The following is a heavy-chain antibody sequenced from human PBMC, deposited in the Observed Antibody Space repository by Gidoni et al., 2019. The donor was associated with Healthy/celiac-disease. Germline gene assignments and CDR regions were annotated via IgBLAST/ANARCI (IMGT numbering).Heavy chain of an antibody. V-gene: IGHV3-21*01. CDR2: ISSSSSYI. Sequence: EVQLVESGGGLVKPGGSLRLSCAASGFTSSSYSMNWVRQAPGKGLEWVSSISSSSSYIYYADSVKGRFTISRDNAKNSLYLQMNSLRAEDTAVYYCARDGGYDNYYYYGMDVWGQGTTVTVSS. CDR3: ARDGGYDNYYYYGMDV. J-gene: IGHJ6*02. CDR1: GFTSSSYS. D-gene: IGHD5-12*01.